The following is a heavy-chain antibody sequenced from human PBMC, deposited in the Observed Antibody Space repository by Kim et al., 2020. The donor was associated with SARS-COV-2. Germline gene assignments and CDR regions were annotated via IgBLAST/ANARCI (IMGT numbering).Heavy chain of an antibody. J-gene: IGHJ4*02. D-gene: IGHD3-16*01. Sequence: TTYYADSVRGRFTISRDNSKNTLYLQMNSLRAEDTAVYYCARDLRLLRDYWGQGTLVTVSS. CDR3: ARDLRLLRDY. V-gene: IGHV3-23*01. CDR2: TT.